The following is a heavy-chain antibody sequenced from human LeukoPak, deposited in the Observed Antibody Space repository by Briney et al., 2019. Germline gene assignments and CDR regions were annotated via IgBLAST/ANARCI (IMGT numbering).Heavy chain of an antibody. CDR2: VDISGGT. Sequence: GGSLRLSCAASGFTFSNYAISGVRQALGKGLEWVSRVDISGGTYYPDSVEGRFTISRDIAKNTVYLQMNSLRVEDTALYYCAKRCSSTSCPHFYFDYWGQGTLVTVSS. V-gene: IGHV3-23*01. CDR3: AKRCSSTSCPHFYFDY. D-gene: IGHD2-2*01. CDR1: GFTFSNYA. J-gene: IGHJ4*02.